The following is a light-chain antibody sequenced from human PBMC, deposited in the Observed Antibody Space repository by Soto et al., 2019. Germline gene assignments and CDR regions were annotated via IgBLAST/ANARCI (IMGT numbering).Light chain of an antibody. CDR3: QQYGGSPIT. J-gene: IGKJ5*01. CDR2: HSS. CDR1: QRISGY. Sequence: EIVLTQSPATLSLSPGERATLSCRASQRISGYLAWYQQRPGQAPRLLIYHSSSRATGIPVRFSGSGSGTDFTLTITRLEPEDFALYYCQQYGGSPITFGLGTRLEIK. V-gene: IGKV3-20*01.